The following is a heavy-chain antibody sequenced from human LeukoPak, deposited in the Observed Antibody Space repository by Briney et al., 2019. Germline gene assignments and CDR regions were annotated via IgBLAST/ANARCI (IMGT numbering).Heavy chain of an antibody. CDR3: ARDFPSTSWYAMNWFDP. V-gene: IGHV6-1*01. D-gene: IGHD6-13*01. CDR1: GDSVSNNRAA. J-gene: IGHJ5*02. CDR2: TYYRSRWYN. Sequence: SQTLSLTCAISGDSVSNNRAAWHWIRQSPSRGLEWLGRTYYRSRWYNDYAVSMKSRITINPDTSKNQFSLQLNSLTPEDTAVYYCARDFPSTSWYAMNWFDPWGQGTLVTVSS.